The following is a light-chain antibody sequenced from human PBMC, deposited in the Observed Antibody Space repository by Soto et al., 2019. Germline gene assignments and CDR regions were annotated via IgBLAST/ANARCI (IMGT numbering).Light chain of an antibody. CDR3: QQYGNSPIT. CDR2: GAS. V-gene: IGKV3-15*01. J-gene: IGKJ5*01. Sequence: EILLTQSPATLSVSLGERATLSCRASQSVSSNLAWYQLKPGQAPRLLIYGASTRATGIPARFSGSGSGTDFTLTISRLEPEDFAVYYCQQYGNSPITFGQGTRLEIK. CDR1: QSVSSN.